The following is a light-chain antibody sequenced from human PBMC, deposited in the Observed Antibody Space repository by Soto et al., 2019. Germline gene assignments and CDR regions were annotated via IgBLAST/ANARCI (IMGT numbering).Light chain of an antibody. J-gene: IGLJ3*02. Sequence: QSVLTQPPSVSGAPGQRVTISCTGSSSNIGAGYDVHWYQQLPGTAPKLLIYGNSNRPSGVPDRFSGSKSGTSASLAITGLQAEHQPDYYCPSYDSSLSGWVFGGGTQVTVL. CDR1: SSNIGAGYD. CDR2: GNS. V-gene: IGLV1-40*01. CDR3: PSYDSSLSGWV.